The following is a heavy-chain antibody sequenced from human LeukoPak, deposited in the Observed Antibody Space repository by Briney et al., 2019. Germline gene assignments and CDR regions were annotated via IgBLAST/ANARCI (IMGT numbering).Heavy chain of an antibody. CDR2: IRYDGSNK. CDR1: GFTFSSYG. D-gene: IGHD1-20*01. J-gene: IGHJ3*02. Sequence: GGSLRLSCAASGFTFSSYGMHWVRQAPGKGLEWVAFIRYDGSNKYYADSVKGRFTISRDNSKNTLYLQMNSLRAEDTAVYYCARDLRGITGTHDAFDIWGQGTMVTVSS. V-gene: IGHV3-30*02. CDR3: ARDLRGITGTHDAFDI.